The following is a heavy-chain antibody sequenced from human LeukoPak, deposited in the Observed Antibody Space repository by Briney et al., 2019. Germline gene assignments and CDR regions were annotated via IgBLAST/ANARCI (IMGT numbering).Heavy chain of an antibody. J-gene: IGHJ4*02. Sequence: GSSVKVSCKASGGTFSSYAISWVRQAPGQGLEWMGGIIPIFGTANYAQKFQGRVTITADESTSTAYMELSSLRSEDRAVYYCARGCSSTSCYAESFDYWGQGTLVTVSS. CDR2: IIPIFGTA. CDR3: ARGCSSTSCYAESFDY. V-gene: IGHV1-69*01. D-gene: IGHD2-2*01. CDR1: GGTFSSYA.